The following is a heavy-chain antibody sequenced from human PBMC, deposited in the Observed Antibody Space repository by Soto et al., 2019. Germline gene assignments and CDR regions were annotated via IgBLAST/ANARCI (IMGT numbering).Heavy chain of an antibody. V-gene: IGHV3-73*02. J-gene: IGHJ4*02. CDR1: GFTFSESA. CDR3: ARDWNHAVDY. D-gene: IGHD1-1*01. CDR2: IRSKPNGHAT. Sequence: EVQLVESGGGLVQPGGSLKLSCAASGFTFSESAVNWVRQASGKGLEWVGHIRSKPNGHATEYAASVKGRLTISRDDSKNTAYLQMDSLKSDDTAVYYCARDWNHAVDYWGQGTLVTVSS.